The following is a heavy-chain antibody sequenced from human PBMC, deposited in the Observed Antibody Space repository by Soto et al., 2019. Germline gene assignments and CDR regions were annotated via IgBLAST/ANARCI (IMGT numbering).Heavy chain of an antibody. Sequence: GGSLRLSCAASGFTFSSYGMHWVRQAPGKGLEWVSAIGTAGDTYYPGSVKGRFTISRENAKNSLYLQMNSLRAGDTAVYYCARESIAARPGFDYYYYYMDAWGKGTTVTVSS. J-gene: IGHJ6*03. CDR2: IGTAGDT. D-gene: IGHD6-6*01. V-gene: IGHV3-13*01. CDR3: ARESIAARPGFDYYYYYMDA. CDR1: GFTFSSYG.